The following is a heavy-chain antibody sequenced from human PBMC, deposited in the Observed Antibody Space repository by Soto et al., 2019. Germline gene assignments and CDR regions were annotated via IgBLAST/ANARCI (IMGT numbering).Heavy chain of an antibody. CDR1: GGSISRYY. J-gene: IGHJ4*02. V-gene: IGHV4-59*01. CDR2: IYYSGST. CDR3: ANSYNSGWYSFDY. Sequence: SETLSLTCTVSGGSISRYYWSWVRQPPGKGLEWIGYIYYSGSTNYNPSLKSRVTISLDTSKNQFSLRLNSVTAADTAIYYCANSYNSGWYSFDYWGQGSLVTVSS. D-gene: IGHD6-19*01.